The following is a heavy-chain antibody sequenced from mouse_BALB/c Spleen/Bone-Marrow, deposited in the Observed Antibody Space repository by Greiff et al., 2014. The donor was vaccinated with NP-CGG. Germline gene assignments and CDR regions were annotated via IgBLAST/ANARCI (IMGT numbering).Heavy chain of an antibody. CDR1: GFNIKDTY. J-gene: IGHJ4*01. CDR3: AEITTAAYYVMDY. Sequence: EVNLVESGAELVKPGASVKLSCTASGFNIKDTYIHWVKQRPEQGLEWIGRIDPANGNTKYDPKFQGKATITADTSSNTAYLQLSSLTSEDTAVYYCAEITTAAYYVMDYWGQGTSVTVSS. CDR2: IDPANGNT. V-gene: IGHV14-3*02. D-gene: IGHD1-2*01.